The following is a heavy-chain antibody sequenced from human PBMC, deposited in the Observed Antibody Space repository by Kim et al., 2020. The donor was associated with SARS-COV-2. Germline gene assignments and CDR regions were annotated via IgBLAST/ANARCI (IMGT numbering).Heavy chain of an antibody. CDR2: ISSSSSYT. CDR1: GFTFNDYY. CDR3: ARGEGRYGDYSSYWYFDL. Sequence: GGSLRLSCAASGFTFNDYYMSWIRQAPGKGLEWVSYISSSSSYTNYADSVKGRFTVSRDNAKYSLYLQMNSLRADDTAVYYCARGEGRYGDYSSYWYFDLWGRGTLVTVSS. V-gene: IGHV3-11*05. D-gene: IGHD4-17*01. J-gene: IGHJ2*01.